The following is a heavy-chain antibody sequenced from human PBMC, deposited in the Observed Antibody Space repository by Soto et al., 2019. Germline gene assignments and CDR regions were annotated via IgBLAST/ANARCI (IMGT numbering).Heavy chain of an antibody. CDR3: VMGGKYRQQETYFFDY. Sequence: QLQLQESGPGLVKPSETLSLRCSVSGGSTTNSNYYWGWIRQPPGTGLEWLGSIDYYWNTYYNPSFMGRATVFIDTSKGQFAVDLTPMSASDSAVYYLVMGGKYRQQETYFFDYWGQGALVTVSS. J-gene: IGHJ4*02. CDR2: IDYYWNT. CDR1: GGSTTNSNYY. V-gene: IGHV4-39*01. D-gene: IGHD2-21*01.